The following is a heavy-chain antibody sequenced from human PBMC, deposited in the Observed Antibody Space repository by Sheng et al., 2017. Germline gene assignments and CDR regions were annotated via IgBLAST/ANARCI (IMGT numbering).Heavy chain of an antibody. J-gene: IGHJ3*02. CDR2: ISSSSSYT. V-gene: IGHV3-11*06. CDR3: ARDRGGSYSHDAFDI. CDR1: GFTFSDYY. D-gene: IGHD1-26*01. Sequence: PGGSLRLSCAASGFTFSDYYMSWIRQAPGKGLEWVSYISSSSSYTNYADSVKGRFTISRDNAKNSLYLQMNSLRAEDTAVYYCARDRGGSYSHDAFDIWGQGTMVTVSS.